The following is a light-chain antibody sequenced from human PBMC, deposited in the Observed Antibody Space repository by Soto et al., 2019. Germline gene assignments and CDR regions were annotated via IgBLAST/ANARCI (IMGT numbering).Light chain of an antibody. CDR1: SSDVGSYNR. J-gene: IGLJ1*01. Sequence: SALTQPPSLSGSHGQSAAISCTGTSSDVGSYNRVSWYQQPPGAAPKLMIYEVSNRPSGVPDRFSGSKSGNTASLTISGLQAEDEADYYCNSYTGGSTYVFGTGTKVTVL. CDR3: NSYTGGSTYV. CDR2: EVS. V-gene: IGLV2-18*02.